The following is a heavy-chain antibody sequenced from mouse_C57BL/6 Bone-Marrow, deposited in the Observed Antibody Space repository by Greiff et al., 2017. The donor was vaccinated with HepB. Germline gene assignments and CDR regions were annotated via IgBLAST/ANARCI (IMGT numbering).Heavy chain of an antibody. Sequence: QVQLQQPGAELVRPGSSVKLSCKASGYTFTSYWMDWVKQRPGQGLEWIGNIYPSDSETHYNQKFKDKATLTVDKSSSTAYMQLSSLTSEDSAVYYCATFMTAVVAKDYWGQGTTLTVSS. J-gene: IGHJ2*01. CDR1: GYTFTSYW. V-gene: IGHV1-61*01. CDR2: IYPSDSET. CDR3: ATFMTAVVAKDY. D-gene: IGHD1-1*01.